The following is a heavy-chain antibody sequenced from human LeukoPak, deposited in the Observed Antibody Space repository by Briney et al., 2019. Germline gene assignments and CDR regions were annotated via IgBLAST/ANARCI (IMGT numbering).Heavy chain of an antibody. J-gene: IGHJ6*03. Sequence: PSEPLSLPCTVSGYSISRGFYWGWIRQPPGKGLEWIGRIYHSGSPYYDPSLKSRLTISVDTYKNQFSLKLSSVTAADTAVYYCARGKKESLGVRDYYYYYMDVWGKGTTVTISS. D-gene: IGHD3-10*02. V-gene: IGHV4-38-2*02. CDR2: IYHSGSP. CDR3: ARGKKESLGVRDYYYYYMDV. CDR1: GYSISRGFY.